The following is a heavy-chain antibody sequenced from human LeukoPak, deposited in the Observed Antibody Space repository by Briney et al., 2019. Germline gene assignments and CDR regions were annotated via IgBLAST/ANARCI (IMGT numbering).Heavy chain of an antibody. CDR1: DTSISNNW. CDR3: ARSSGPRGWFDP. Sequence: SGTLSLTCDVSDTSISNNWWSWVRQSPGKGLEWIGSIYHSGSTYYNPSLKSRVTISVDTSKNQFSLKLSSVTAADTAVYYCARSSGPRGWFDPWGQGTLVTVSS. J-gene: IGHJ5*02. D-gene: IGHD3-10*01. CDR2: IYHSGST. V-gene: IGHV4-4*02.